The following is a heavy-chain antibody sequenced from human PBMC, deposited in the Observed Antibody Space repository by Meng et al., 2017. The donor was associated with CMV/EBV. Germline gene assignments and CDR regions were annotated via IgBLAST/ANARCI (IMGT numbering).Heavy chain of an antibody. CDR1: GFTVSSNY. J-gene: IGHJ6*02. V-gene: IGHV3-48*04. Sequence: GGSLRLSCAASGFTVSSNYMSWVRQAPGKGLEWVSYISSSSSTIYYADSVKGRFTISRDNAKNSLYLQMNGLRAEDAAVYYCAKDLTLPTLYGMDVWGQGTAVTVSS. CDR2: ISSSSSTI. CDR3: AKDLTLPTLYGMDV.